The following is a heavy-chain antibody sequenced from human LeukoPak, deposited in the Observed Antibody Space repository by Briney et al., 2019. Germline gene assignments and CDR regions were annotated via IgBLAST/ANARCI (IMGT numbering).Heavy chain of an antibody. J-gene: IGHJ4*02. CDR1: GLTVSRQY. V-gene: IGHV3-53*01. D-gene: IGHD3-22*01. CDR3: ARDDYYDSSGLDY. Sequence: GGSLRLSCVASGLTVSRQYMTWVRQAPGKGLEWLSVISTGGSTNYADSVKGRFTISRDNSKNILYLQMNSLRAEDTAVYYCARDDYYDSSGLDYWGQGTLVTVSS. CDR2: ISTGGST.